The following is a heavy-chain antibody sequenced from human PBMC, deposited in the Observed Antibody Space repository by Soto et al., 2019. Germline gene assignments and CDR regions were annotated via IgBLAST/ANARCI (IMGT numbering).Heavy chain of an antibody. CDR3: ARGYVDRAMGIYYYYYGMDV. J-gene: IGHJ6*02. CDR2: VWYDGRNK. D-gene: IGHD5-18*01. Sequence: PGGSLRLSCVASGFSFSTYGMHWFRQAPGKGLQWVAVVWYDGRNKYYADSLKGRFTISRDNSKNTLYLQMDSLRVEDTAVYYCARGYVDRAMGIYYYYYGMDVWGQGTTVTVSS. CDR1: GFSFSTYG. V-gene: IGHV3-33*01.